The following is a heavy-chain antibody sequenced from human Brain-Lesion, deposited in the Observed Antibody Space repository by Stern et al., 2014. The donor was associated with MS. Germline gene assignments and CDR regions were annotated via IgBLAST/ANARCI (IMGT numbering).Heavy chain of an antibody. CDR1: GYIFTGYY. V-gene: IGHV1-2*02. J-gene: IGHJ6*02. CDR3: ARDQRGITIFGVVTDYYYLGMDV. D-gene: IGHD3-3*01. CDR2: SNPNTGGT. Sequence: VQLVESGAEVTKPGASVKVSCKTSGYIFTGYYIHWVRQAPGQGLEWMAWSNPNTGGTQYAPKFQGRVTMSRDTSISTAYVELSSLTSDDTAVYYCARDQRGITIFGVVTDYYYLGMDVWGQGTTVTVSS.